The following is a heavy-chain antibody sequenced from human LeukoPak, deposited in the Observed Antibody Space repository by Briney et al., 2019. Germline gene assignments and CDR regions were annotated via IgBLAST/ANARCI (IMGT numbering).Heavy chain of an antibody. D-gene: IGHD2-8*01. CDR3: ARGSSLIGGFDY. J-gene: IGHJ4*02. V-gene: IGHV3-11*01. CDR2: ISRTGGAV. CDR1: GFTFNQHS. Sequence: GGSLRLSCAASGFTFNQHSMSWIRQAPGKGLEWLSYISRTGGAVHYADSVEGRFTISRDNARNSLSLQMNGPRADDTAVYFCARGSSLIGGFDYWGRGTLVTVSS.